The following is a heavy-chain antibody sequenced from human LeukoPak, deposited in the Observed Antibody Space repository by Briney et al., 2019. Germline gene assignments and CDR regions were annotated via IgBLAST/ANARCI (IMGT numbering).Heavy chain of an antibody. D-gene: IGHD3-22*01. Sequence: SETLSLTCTVSGGSISSYYWSWIRQPPGKGLEWIGYIYYSGSTNYNPSLKSRVTISVDTSKNQFSPKLSSVTAADTAVYYCARYYYDSSGYYRFDYWGQGTLVTVSS. CDR2: IYYSGST. V-gene: IGHV4-59*01. CDR3: ARYYYDSSGYYRFDY. J-gene: IGHJ4*02. CDR1: GGSISSYY.